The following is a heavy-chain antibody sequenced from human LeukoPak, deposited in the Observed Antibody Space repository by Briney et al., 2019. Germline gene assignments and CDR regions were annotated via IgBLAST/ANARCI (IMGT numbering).Heavy chain of an antibody. CDR1: GFTFSSYG. CDR2: ISYDGSNK. V-gene: IGHV3-30*18. Sequence: GGSLRLSYAASGFTFSSYGMHWVRQAPGKGLEWVAVISYDGSNKYYADSVKGRFTISRDNSKNTLYLQMNSLRAEDTAVYYCAKDGCGGDCFTCQYWGQGTLVTVSS. J-gene: IGHJ4*02. CDR3: AKDGCGGDCFTCQY. D-gene: IGHD2-21*02.